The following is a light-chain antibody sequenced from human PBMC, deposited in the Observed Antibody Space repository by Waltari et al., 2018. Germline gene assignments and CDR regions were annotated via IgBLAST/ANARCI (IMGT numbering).Light chain of an antibody. V-gene: IGKV3-20*01. Sequence: EIVLTQAPGTLSLPPGERTTVSCRASQSVSRALAWYQQKPGQAPRLLIYGASTRATGIPDRFSGSGSGTDFSLTISRLEPDDFAVYYCQHYLRLPVTFGQGTTVEI. J-gene: IGKJ1*01. CDR2: GAS. CDR3: QHYLRLPVT. CDR1: QSVSRA.